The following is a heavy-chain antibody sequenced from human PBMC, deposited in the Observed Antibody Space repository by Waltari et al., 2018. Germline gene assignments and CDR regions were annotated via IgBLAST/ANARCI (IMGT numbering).Heavy chain of an antibody. CDR2: IIPIFGTA. D-gene: IGHD3-3*01. CDR3: ASVLRFVPSFDP. CDR1: GGTFSSYA. J-gene: IGHJ5*02. V-gene: IGHV1-69*14. Sequence: QVQLVQSGAEVKKPGSSVKVSCKASGGTFSSYAISWVRQAPGQGLEWMGGIIPIFGTANNAQKYHGKVTITAEKSTSTAYIELGSVRSEDTAVYDCASVLRFVPSFDPWGQGTLVTVSS.